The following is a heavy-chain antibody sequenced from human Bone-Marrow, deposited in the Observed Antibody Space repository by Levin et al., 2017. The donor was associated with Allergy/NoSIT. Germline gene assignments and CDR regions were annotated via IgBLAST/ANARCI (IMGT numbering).Heavy chain of an antibody. CDR2: IQTRRDNERV. J-gene: IGHJ4*02. V-gene: IGHV3-15*01. Sequence: TAGGSLRLSCTASGFNFPGYTFADAWMTWVRQTPGKGLEWVGVIQTRRDNERVDFAAPVRDRSTKSRDDSRQMIFLQMNSLKPEDTGVYYCAKLHAREHIVSDYWGQGTLVTVSS. D-gene: IGHD1-26*01. CDR1: GFNFPGYTFADAW. CDR3: AKLHAREHIVSDY.